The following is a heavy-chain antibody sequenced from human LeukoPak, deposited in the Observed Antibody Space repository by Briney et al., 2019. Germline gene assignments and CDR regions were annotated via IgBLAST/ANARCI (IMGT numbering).Heavy chain of an antibody. J-gene: IGHJ4*02. CDR1: GGSVSGYY. D-gene: IGHD4-23*01. V-gene: IGHV4-34*01. Sequence: PSETLSLTCAVYGGSVSGYYWSWIRQPPGKGLEWIGEINHSGSTNYNPSLKSRVTISVDTSKNQFSLKLSSVTAADTAVYYCARANLRWYQIGGLDYWGQGTLVTVSS. CDR2: INHSGST. CDR3: ARANLRWYQIGGLDY.